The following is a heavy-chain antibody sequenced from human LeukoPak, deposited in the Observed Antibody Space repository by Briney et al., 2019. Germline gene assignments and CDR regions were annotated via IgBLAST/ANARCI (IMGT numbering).Heavy chain of an antibody. CDR2: ISSSSSYM. J-gene: IGHJ6*01. CDR1: GFTFSSYT. D-gene: IGHD2-15*01. Sequence: PGGSLRLSCAASGFTFSSYTMNWVRQAPGKGLEWVSYISSSSSYMYYADSVKGRFTTSRDDAENSLYLQMNSLRAEDTAVYYCARGSEGYCSGGGCYYGMDVWGQGTTVTVSS. V-gene: IGHV3-21*01. CDR3: ARGSEGYCSGGGCYYGMDV.